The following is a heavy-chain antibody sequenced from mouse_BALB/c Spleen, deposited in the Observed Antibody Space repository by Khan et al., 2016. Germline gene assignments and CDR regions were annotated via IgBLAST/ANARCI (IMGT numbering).Heavy chain of an antibody. CDR3: ARNYRYFDY. J-gene: IGHJ2*01. CDR2: IWRGGST. Sequence: QVQLKESGPGLVQPSQSLSITCTVSGFSLTSYGVHWVRQSPGKGLEWLGVIWRGGSTDYNAAFISRLSISKDNSKSQVFFKMNSLQANDTAIYYCARNYRYFDYWGQGTTLTVSS. D-gene: IGHD2-14*01. CDR1: GFSLTSYG. V-gene: IGHV2-2*02.